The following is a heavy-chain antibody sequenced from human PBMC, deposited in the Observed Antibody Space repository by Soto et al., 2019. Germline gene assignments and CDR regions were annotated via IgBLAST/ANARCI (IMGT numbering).Heavy chain of an antibody. CDR1: GGTFSSYA. CDR3: ARGYCSGGSCYEINWFDP. D-gene: IGHD2-15*01. Sequence: QVQLVQSGAEVKKPGSSVKVSCKASGGTFSSYAISWVRQAPGQGLEWMGGIIPIFGTANYAQKFQGRVTITADESTSTAYMELSSLRSEDTAVYYSARGYCSGGSCYEINWFDPWRQGTLVTVSS. CDR2: IIPIFGTA. V-gene: IGHV1-69*01. J-gene: IGHJ5*02.